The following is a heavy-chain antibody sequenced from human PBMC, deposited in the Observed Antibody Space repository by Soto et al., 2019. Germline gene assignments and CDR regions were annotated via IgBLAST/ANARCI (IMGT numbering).Heavy chain of an antibody. CDR2: ISGSGGST. CDR1: GFTFSSYA. J-gene: IGHJ4*02. Sequence: GESLKISCAASGFTFSSYAMSWVRQAPGKGLEWVSAISGSGGSTYYADSVKGRFTISSDNSKNTLDLQMHSLRAEDSAVYYCAKEGVKGYESSGYYCPYYWVQGAPVTVSS. D-gene: IGHD3-22*01. CDR3: AKEGVKGYESSGYYCPYY. V-gene: IGHV3-23*01.